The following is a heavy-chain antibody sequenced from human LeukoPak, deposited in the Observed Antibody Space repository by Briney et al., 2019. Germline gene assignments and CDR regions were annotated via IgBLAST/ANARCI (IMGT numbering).Heavy chain of an antibody. CDR3: ATDLELLRGFDY. V-gene: IGHV1-18*01. Sequence: ASVKVSCKASGYTFTRYGISWVRQAPGQGLEWMGWISAYNGNTNYAQKLQGRVTMTTDTSTSTAYMELRSLRSDDTAVYYCATDLELLRGFDYWGQATLVTVSS. D-gene: IGHD2/OR15-2a*01. CDR1: GYTFTRYG. J-gene: IGHJ4*02. CDR2: ISAYNGNT.